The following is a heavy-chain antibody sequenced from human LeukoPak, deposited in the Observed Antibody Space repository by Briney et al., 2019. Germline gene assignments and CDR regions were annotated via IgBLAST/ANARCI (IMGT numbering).Heavy chain of an antibody. CDR1: GFTFNKFW. Sequence: GGSLRLSCAASGFTFNKFWMHWFRQAPGKGLVWVSRVNSDGTRTTYADSVKGRFTISRDNAKNTVNLQMNSLRAEDTAVDFCSREGSVTNDYWGQGTLVTVSS. CDR2: VNSDGTRT. CDR3: SREGSVTNDY. V-gene: IGHV3-74*03. J-gene: IGHJ4*02. D-gene: IGHD4-17*01.